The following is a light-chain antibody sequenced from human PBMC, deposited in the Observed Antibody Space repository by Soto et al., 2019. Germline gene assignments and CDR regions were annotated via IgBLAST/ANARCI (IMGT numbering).Light chain of an antibody. CDR3: SSYTSSNTLV. J-gene: IGLJ2*01. CDR1: SSDVGGYNY. Sequence: QSALTQPASLSGSPGQSIAISCIGTSSDVGGYNYVSWYQQHPGKAPKVMIYEVSYRPSGVSNRFSGSKSGNTASLTISGLQAEDEADYYCSSYTSSNTLVFGGGTKVTVL. V-gene: IGLV2-14*01. CDR2: EVS.